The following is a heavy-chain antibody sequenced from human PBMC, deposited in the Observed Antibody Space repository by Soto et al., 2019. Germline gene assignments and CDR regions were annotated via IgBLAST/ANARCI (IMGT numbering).Heavy chain of an antibody. V-gene: IGHV3-66*01. CDR2: IYSGGST. Sequence: EVQLVESGGGLVQPGGSLRLSCAASGFTVSSNYMSWVRQAPGKGLEWVSVIYSGGSTYYADSVKGRFTISRDNSKNTLYLQMNSLRAEDTAVYYCASETNYDFWSGYVNYWGQGTLVTVSS. J-gene: IGHJ4*02. CDR3: ASETNYDFWSGYVNY. CDR1: GFTVSSNY. D-gene: IGHD3-3*01.